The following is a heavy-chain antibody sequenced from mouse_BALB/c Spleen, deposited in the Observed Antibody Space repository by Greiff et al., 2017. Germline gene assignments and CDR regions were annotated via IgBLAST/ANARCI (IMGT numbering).Heavy chain of an antibody. Sequence: QVQLKQSAAELARPGASVKMSCKASGYTFTSYTMHWVKQRPGQGLEWIGYINPSSGYTEYNQKFKDKTTLTADKSSSTAYMQLSSLTSEDSAVYYCARYRFWYYYAMDYWGQGTSVTVSS. CDR3: ARYRFWYYYAMDY. CDR1: GYTFTSYT. CDR2: INPSSGYT. J-gene: IGHJ4*01. V-gene: IGHV1-4*02.